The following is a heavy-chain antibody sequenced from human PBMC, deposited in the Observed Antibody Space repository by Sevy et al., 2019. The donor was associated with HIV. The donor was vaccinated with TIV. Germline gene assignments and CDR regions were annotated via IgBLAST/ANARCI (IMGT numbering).Heavy chain of an antibody. CDR1: GFTFSSYG. D-gene: IGHD3-22*01. Sequence: WGSLRLSCAASGFTFSSYGMHWVRQAPGKGLEWVAVISYDGSNKYYADSVKGRFTISRDNSKNTLYLQMNSLRAEDTAVYYCAKTYYYDSSGYFSNWGQGTLVTVSS. V-gene: IGHV3-30*18. J-gene: IGHJ4*02. CDR3: AKTYYYDSSGYFSN. CDR2: ISYDGSNK.